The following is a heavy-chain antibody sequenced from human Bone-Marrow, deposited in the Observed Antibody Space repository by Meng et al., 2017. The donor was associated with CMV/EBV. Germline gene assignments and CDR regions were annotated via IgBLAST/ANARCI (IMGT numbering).Heavy chain of an antibody. J-gene: IGHJ5*02. CDR2: IYYSGST. D-gene: IGHD2-2*01. V-gene: IGHV4-39*01. CDR1: GGSISSSSYY. CDR3: ASRRTPDIVVVPAALVWSGYPVDQLYNWFDP. Sequence: SETLSLTCTVSGGSISSSSYYWGWIRQPPGKGLEWIGSIYYSGSTYYNPSLKSRVTISVDTSKNQFSLKLSSVTAADTAVYYCASRRTPDIVVVPAALVWSGYPVDQLYNWFDPWGQGTLVTVSS.